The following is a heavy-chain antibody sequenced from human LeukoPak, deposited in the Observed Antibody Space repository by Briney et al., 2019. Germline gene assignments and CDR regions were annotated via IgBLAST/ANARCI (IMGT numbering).Heavy chain of an antibody. CDR3: ARETAYYYVSTPHGAFHI. D-gene: IGHD3-22*01. Sequence: ASGKVSCKTSGDTFTGYYMHWVRQAPGQGLEWMGWINPNSGGTNYAQKFQGRVTMTRDTSISTAYMELSRLRSDDTAVYYCARETAYYYVSTPHGAFHIWDQGTMVTVSS. CDR2: INPNSGGT. CDR1: GDTFTGYY. V-gene: IGHV1-2*02. J-gene: IGHJ3*02.